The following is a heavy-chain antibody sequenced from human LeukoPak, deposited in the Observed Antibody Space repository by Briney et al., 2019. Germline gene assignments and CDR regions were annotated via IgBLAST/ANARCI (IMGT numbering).Heavy chain of an antibody. D-gene: IGHD1-26*01. J-gene: IGHJ4*02. CDR1: GFTFSSYS. CDR3: ARLYSGSYSRSFDY. V-gene: IGHV3-21*01. CDR2: ISSSSSNI. Sequence: SGGSLRLSCTASGFTFSSYSMNWVRQAPGKGLEWVSYISSSSSNIFYADSFKGRFTISRDNAQNSLYLQMNSLRVEDTAVYYCARLYSGSYSRSFDYWGQGTLVTVSS.